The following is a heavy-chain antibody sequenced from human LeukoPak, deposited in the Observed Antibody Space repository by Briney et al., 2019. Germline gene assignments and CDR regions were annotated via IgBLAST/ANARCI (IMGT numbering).Heavy chain of an antibody. CDR3: ASFPPYMVRTDAFDI. CDR1: GFNFGSYS. V-gene: IGHV3-21*01. CDR2: ISRSSAYI. D-gene: IGHD3-10*01. J-gene: IGHJ3*02. Sequence: GGSLRLSCAASGFNFGSYSMTWVHQAPGKGLEWVSSISRSSAYIYYADSVKGRFTISRDNAKNSLYLQMNSLRAEDTAVYYCASFPPYMVRTDAFDIWGQGTVVTVSS.